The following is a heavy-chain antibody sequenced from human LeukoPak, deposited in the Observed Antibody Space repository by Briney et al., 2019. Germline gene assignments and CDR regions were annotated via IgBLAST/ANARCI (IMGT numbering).Heavy chain of an antibody. Sequence: ASVKVSCKASGYTFTGYYMHWVRQAPGQGLEWMGRINPNSGGTNYAQKFQGRDTMTRDTSISTAYMELSRLRSDDTAVYYCARGMGSGSYYNVKPDYWGQGTLVTVSS. CDR3: ARGMGSGSYYNVKPDY. CDR2: INPNSGGT. V-gene: IGHV1-2*06. J-gene: IGHJ4*02. CDR1: GYTFTGYY. D-gene: IGHD3-10*01.